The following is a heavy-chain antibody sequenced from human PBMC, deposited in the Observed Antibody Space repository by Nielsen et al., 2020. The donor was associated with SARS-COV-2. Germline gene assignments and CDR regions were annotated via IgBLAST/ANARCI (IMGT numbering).Heavy chain of an antibody. CDR3: AREDDSSGYTYGMDV. D-gene: IGHD3-22*01. CDR2: INQDGSKK. Sequence: GESLKISCAASGFTFSNYWMHWLRQAPGKGLEWVANINQDGSKKYYVDPVKGRFTISRDDPKNSLYLQMNSLRAEDTAVYYCAREDDSSGYTYGMDVWGQGTTVTVSS. J-gene: IGHJ6*02. CDR1: GFTFSNYW. V-gene: IGHV3-7*01.